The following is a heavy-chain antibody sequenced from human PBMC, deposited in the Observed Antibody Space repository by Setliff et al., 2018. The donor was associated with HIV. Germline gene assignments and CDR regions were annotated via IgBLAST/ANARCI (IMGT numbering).Heavy chain of an antibody. D-gene: IGHD3-10*01. Sequence: SETLTLTCTVSGGSITSGGYNWIWIRQHPEKGLEWIGYVDFGFRRYYNPSLKSHVIISVYTPKNQFSLTFNSVTAADTAVYYCATDRGGRYLDYWGQGAPVTVSS. CDR3: ATDRGGRYLDY. CDR2: VDFGFRR. J-gene: IGHJ4*02. V-gene: IGHV4-31*01. CDR1: GGSITSGGYN.